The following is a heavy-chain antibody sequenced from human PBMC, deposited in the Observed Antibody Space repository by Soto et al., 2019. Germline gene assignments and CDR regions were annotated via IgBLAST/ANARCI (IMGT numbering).Heavy chain of an antibody. CDR2: IYHSGST. Sequence: SETLSLTCAVSGYSISSGYYWGWIRQPPGKGLEWIASIYHSGSTYYSLSLKSRVTISVDTSKNQFSLKLTSMTAADTAVYYCAIAGTYQLPPDYWGQGTLVTVSS. CDR1: GYSISSGYY. J-gene: IGHJ4*02. V-gene: IGHV4-38-2*01. CDR3: AIAGTYQLPPDY. D-gene: IGHD2-2*01.